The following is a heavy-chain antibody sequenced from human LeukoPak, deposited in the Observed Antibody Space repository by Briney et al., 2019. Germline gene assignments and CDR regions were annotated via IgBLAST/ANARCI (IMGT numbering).Heavy chain of an antibody. J-gene: IGHJ4*02. CDR1: GFTFSSYA. CDR3: AKGRDSSGWTTFDY. V-gene: IGHV3-23*01. D-gene: IGHD6-19*01. Sequence: PGGSLRLSCAASGFTFSSYAMSWVRQAPGKGLEWVSAISGSGGSTYYADSVKGRFTISRDNSKNTLYLQMNSLRAEDTAVYYRAKGRDSSGWTTFDYWGQGTLVTVSS. CDR2: ISGSGGST.